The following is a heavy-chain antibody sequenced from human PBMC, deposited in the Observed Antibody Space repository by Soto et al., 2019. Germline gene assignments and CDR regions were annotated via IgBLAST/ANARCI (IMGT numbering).Heavy chain of an antibody. D-gene: IGHD5-18*01. Sequence: SGPTLVNPTQTLTLTCTFSGFSLTTSGVGVGWIRQPPGKALEWLALIFWNDDERYSPSLKSRLTITKDTSKNQVVLTMTNMHPVDTAKYYCVHTGYSYDPFGYWGRGTLVTVSS. CDR2: IFWNDDE. J-gene: IGHJ4*02. V-gene: IGHV2-5*01. CDR3: VHTGYSYDPFGY. CDR1: GFSLTTSGVG.